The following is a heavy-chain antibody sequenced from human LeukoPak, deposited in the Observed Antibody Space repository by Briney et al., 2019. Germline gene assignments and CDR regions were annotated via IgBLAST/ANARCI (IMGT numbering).Heavy chain of an antibody. J-gene: IGHJ6*02. D-gene: IGHD6-19*01. CDR1: GGSISSGGYY. V-gene: IGHV4-31*03. Sequence: SETLSLTCTVSGGSISSGGYYWSWIRQHPGKGLEWIGYIYYSGSTYYNPSLKSRVTISVDTSKNQFSLKLSSVTPEDTAVYYCARDSSGWGERGMDVWGQGTTVTVSS. CDR2: IYYSGST. CDR3: ARDSSGWGERGMDV.